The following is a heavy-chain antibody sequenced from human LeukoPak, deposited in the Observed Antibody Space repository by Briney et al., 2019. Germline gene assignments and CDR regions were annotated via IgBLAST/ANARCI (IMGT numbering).Heavy chain of an antibody. Sequence: GGSLRLSCAASGFTFSSYSMNWVRQAPGKGLEWVSSISSSSSYIYYADSVKGRFTISRDNAKNSLYLQMNSLRAEDTAVYYCARGFKAAAVPGMDVWGQGTTVTVSS. J-gene: IGHJ6*02. D-gene: IGHD6-13*01. CDR2: ISSSSSYI. CDR1: GFTFSSYS. V-gene: IGHV3-21*01. CDR3: ARGFKAAAVPGMDV.